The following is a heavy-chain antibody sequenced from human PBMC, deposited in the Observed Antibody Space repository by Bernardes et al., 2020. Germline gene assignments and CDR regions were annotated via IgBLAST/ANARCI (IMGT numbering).Heavy chain of an antibody. CDR3: ARGLGNTSCYIGLCWFDP. J-gene: IGHJ5*02. D-gene: IGHD2-2*02. V-gene: IGHV4-34*01. CDR1: GGSFSGYY. Sequence: SETLSLTRAVYGGSFSGYYWSWIRQPPGKGLEWIGEINHSGSTNYNPSLKSRVTISVDTSKNQFSLKLSSVTAADTAVYYCARGLGNTSCYIGLCWFDPWGQGTLVTVSS. CDR2: INHSGST.